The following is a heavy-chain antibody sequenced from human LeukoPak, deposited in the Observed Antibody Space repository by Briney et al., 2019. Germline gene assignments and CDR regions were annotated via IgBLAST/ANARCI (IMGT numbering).Heavy chain of an antibody. D-gene: IGHD3-16*01. J-gene: IGHJ4*02. CDR2: IYYSGST. CDR1: GESLSGFY. V-gene: IGHV4-59*01. CDR3: ARRPDYDGPFDY. Sequence: SETLSLTCAVYGESLSGFYWGWIRQPPGKGLEWIGYIYYSGSTNYNPSLKSRVTISVDTSKNQFSLKLSSVTAADTAVYYCARRPDYDGPFDYWGQGTLVTVSS.